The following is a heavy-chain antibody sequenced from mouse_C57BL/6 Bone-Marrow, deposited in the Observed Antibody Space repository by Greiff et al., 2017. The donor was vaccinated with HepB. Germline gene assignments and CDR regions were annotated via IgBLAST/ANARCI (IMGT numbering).Heavy chain of an antibody. Sequence: QVQLQQPGAELVMPGASVKLSCKASGYTFTSYWMHWVKQRPGQGLEWIGEIDPSDSYTNYNQKFKGKSTLTVDKSSSTAYMQLSSLTSEDSAVDYCASNGDSKGYYAMDYWGQGTSVTVSS. V-gene: IGHV1-69*01. J-gene: IGHJ4*01. CDR3: ASNGDSKGYYAMDY. CDR1: GYTFTSYW. D-gene: IGHD2-5*01. CDR2: IDPSDSYT.